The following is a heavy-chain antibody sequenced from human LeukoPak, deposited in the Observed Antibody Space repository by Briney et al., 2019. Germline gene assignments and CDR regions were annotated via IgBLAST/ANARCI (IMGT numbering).Heavy chain of an antibody. J-gene: IGHJ4*02. Sequence: SETLSLTCTVSGGSISSYYWSWIRQPPGKGLEWIGYIYYSGSTNYNPSLKSRVTISVDTSKNQFSLKLSSVTAADTAVYYCARLRDDYYDSSGYYRTSYYFDYWGQGTLVTVSS. V-gene: IGHV4-59*08. D-gene: IGHD3-22*01. CDR2: IYYSGST. CDR1: GGSISSYY. CDR3: ARLRDDYYDSSGYYRTSYYFDY.